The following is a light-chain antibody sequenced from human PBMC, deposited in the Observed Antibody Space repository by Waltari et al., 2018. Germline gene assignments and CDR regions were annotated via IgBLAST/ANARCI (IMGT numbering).Light chain of an antibody. V-gene: IGLV1-44*01. CDR3: AGWDERLEGWV. CDR2: NND. CDR1: SSNIGRYS. Sequence: QSVLTQAPSASGPPGQRVTIPCSGSSSNIGRYSANWYQQLPGAAPRLLIYNNDQRPSGVPERFSGYGSGASASLAISGLQSEDEADYYCAGWDERLEGWVFGGGTRLTVL. J-gene: IGLJ3*02.